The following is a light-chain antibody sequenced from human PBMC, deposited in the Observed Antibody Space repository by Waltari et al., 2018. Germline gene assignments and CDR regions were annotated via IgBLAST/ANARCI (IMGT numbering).Light chain of an antibody. CDR3: TSYTSTSTLV. Sequence: QSALTQPASVSGSPGQSITISCTGTSSDVGGYNFVSWYQQHPGKAPKLMIYEVTNRPSGVSYLFSGSKSGNTASLTISGLQVEDEADYYCTSYTSTSTLVFGGGTKLTVL. CDR1: SSDVGGYNF. J-gene: IGLJ2*01. CDR2: EVT. V-gene: IGLV2-14*01.